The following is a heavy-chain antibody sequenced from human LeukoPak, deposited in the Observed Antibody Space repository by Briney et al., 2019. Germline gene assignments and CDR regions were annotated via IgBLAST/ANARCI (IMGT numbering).Heavy chain of an antibody. CDR2: INHSGST. V-gene: IGHV4-34*01. Sequence: PSETLSLTCAVYGGSFSGYYWSWIRQPPGKGLEWIGEINHSGSTNYNPSLKSRVTISVDTSKNQFSLKLSSVTAADTAVYYCARAGGWLPYYYDSSGYSDYWGQGTLVTVSS. CDR1: GGSFSGYY. CDR3: ARAGGWLPYYYDSSGYSDY. D-gene: IGHD3-22*01. J-gene: IGHJ4*02.